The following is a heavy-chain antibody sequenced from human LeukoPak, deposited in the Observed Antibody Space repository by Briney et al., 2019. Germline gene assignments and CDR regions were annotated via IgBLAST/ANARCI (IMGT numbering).Heavy chain of an antibody. J-gene: IGHJ6*03. D-gene: IGHD6-13*01. V-gene: IGHV1-46*01. CDR2: INPSGGST. CDR1: GYTFTGYY. CDR3: ARGHEYSSSWYDYYYYYMDV. Sequence: ASVKVSCKASGYTFTGYYMHWVRQAPGQGLEWMGIINPSGGSTSYAQKFQGRVTITRNTSISTAYMELSSLRSEDTAVYYCARGHEYSSSWYDYYYYYMDVWGKGTTVTISS.